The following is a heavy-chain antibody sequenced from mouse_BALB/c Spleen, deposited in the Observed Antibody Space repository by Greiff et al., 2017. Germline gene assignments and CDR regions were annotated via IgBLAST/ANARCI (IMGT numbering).Heavy chain of an antibody. CDR1: GFNIKDYY. CDR2: IDPENGNT. V-gene: IGHV14-1*02. Sequence: EVQLQQSGAELVRPGALVKLSCKASGFNIKDYYMHWVKQRPEQGLEWIGWIDPENGNTIYDPKFQGKASITADTSSNTAYLQLSSLTSEDTAVYYCARYCYGALYYFDYWGQGTTLTVSS. D-gene: IGHD2-12*01. CDR3: ARYCYGALYYFDY. J-gene: IGHJ2*01.